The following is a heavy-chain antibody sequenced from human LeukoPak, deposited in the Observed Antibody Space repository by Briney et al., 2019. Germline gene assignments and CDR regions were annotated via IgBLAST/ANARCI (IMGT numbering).Heavy chain of an antibody. V-gene: IGHV3-23*01. CDR2: ISGSGSST. CDR3: AKARHYDFWSGEGNFDY. J-gene: IGHJ4*02. Sequence: GGSLRLSCAASGFTFSSYAMSWVRQAPGKGLEWVSAISGSGSSTYYADSVKGRFTISRDNSKNTLYLQVSSLRAEDTAVYYCAKARHYDFWSGEGNFDYWGQGTLVTVSS. CDR1: GFTFSSYA. D-gene: IGHD3-3*01.